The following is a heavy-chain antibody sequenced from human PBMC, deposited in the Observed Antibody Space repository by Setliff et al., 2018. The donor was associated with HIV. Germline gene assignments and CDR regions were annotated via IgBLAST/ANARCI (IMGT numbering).Heavy chain of an antibody. Sequence: SETLSLTCTVSGGSISNYYWSWIRQPPGKGLEWIGYVYYNGGTQYNPSLQSRVTISLDTSKNQFSLKVNSVTAADTAVYYCAKDFSTYYSIDSWGQGTLVTVSS. D-gene: IGHD3-22*01. V-gene: IGHV4-59*01. CDR1: GGSISNYY. CDR3: AKDFSTYYSIDS. J-gene: IGHJ4*02. CDR2: VYYNGGT.